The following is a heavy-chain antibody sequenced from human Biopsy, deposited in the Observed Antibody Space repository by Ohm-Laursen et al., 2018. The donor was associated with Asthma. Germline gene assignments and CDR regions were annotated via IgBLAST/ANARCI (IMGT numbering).Heavy chain of an antibody. CDR1: GGSIRSHD. CDR2: VSHTGST. D-gene: IGHD2-15*01. J-gene: IGHJ5*02. CDR3: ARLADCSGGACYSYGWFDP. V-gene: IGHV4-59*11. Sequence: GTLSLTCPVSGGSIRSHDWTWIRLPPGKGLEYIGDVSHTGSTNYNPSLKSRVTMSLDTSKNQFSLRLTSVTPADTAAYYCARLADCSGGACYSYGWFDPWGQGTRVTVSS.